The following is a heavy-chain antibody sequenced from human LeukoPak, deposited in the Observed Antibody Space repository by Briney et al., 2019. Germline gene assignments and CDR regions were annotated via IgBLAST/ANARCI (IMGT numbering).Heavy chain of an antibody. CDR1: GGSISSSSYY. CDR2: IYYSGST. D-gene: IGHD3-9*01. J-gene: IGHJ4*02. CDR3: ARGGPLRYFDWLSSPFDY. Sequence: SETLSLTCTVSGGSISSSSYYWGWIRQPPGKGLEWIGSIYYSGSTYYNPSLKSRVTISVDTSKNQFSLKLSSVTAADTAVYYCARGGPLRYFDWLSSPFDYWGQGTLVTVSS. V-gene: IGHV4-39*01.